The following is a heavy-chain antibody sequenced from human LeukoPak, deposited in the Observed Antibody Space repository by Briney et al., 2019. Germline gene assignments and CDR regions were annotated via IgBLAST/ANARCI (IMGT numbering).Heavy chain of an antibody. Sequence: GGSLRLSCAASGFTFSSYAMHWVRQAPGKGLEWVAVISYDGSNKYYADSVKGRFTISRDNSKNTLYLQMNSLRAEDTAVYYCARPHQTNDYYDGSGFSDAFDMWGQGTMVTVSS. CDR1: GFTFSSYA. D-gene: IGHD3-22*01. V-gene: IGHV3-30-3*01. CDR2: ISYDGSNK. J-gene: IGHJ3*02. CDR3: ARPHQTNDYYDGSGFSDAFDM.